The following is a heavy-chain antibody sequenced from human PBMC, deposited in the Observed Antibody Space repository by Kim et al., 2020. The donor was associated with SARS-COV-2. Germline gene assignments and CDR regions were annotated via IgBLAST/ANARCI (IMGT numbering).Heavy chain of an antibody. V-gene: IGHV4-59*01. D-gene: IGHD6-19*01. CDR1: GGSISSYY. CDR2: IYYSGST. Sequence: SETLSLTCTVSGGSISSYYWSWIRQPPGKGLEWIGYIYYSGSTNYNPSLKSRVTISVDTSKNQFSLKLSSVTAADTAVYYCARDRRGSGGWYHENYFDYWGQGTLVTVSS. J-gene: IGHJ4*02. CDR3: ARDRRGSGGWYHENYFDY.